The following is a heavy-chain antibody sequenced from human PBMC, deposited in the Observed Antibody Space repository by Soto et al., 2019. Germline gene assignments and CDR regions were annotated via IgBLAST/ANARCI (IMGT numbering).Heavy chain of an antibody. CDR2: IKSKTDGGTT. Sequence: EVQLVESGGGLVKPGGSLRLSCAASGFTFSNAWMNRVRQAPGKGLEWVGRIKSKTDGGTTDYAAPVKGRFTISRDDSKNTLYLQMNSLKTEDTAVYYCTTEGLKLPTLVDYWGQGTLVTVSS. J-gene: IGHJ4*02. V-gene: IGHV3-15*07. CDR1: GFTFSNAW. CDR3: TTEGLKLPTLVDY. D-gene: IGHD2-15*01.